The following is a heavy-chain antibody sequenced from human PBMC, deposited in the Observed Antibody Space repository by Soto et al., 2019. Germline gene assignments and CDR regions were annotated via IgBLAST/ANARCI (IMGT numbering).Heavy chain of an antibody. Sequence: GGSLRLSCAASGFTFSSYWTSWVRQAPGKGLEWVANIKQDGSEKYYVDSVKGRFTISRDNAKNSLYLQMNSLRAEDTAVYYCVGSNDYSYYYMDAWGKGTTVTVSS. V-gene: IGHV3-7*01. CDR3: VGSNDYSYYYMDA. D-gene: IGHD4-4*01. CDR2: IKQDGSEK. J-gene: IGHJ6*03. CDR1: GFTFSSYW.